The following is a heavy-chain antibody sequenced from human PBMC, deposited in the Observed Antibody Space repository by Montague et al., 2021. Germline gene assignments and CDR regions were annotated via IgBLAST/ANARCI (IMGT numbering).Heavy chain of an antibody. CDR2: IFPDDSDT. J-gene: IGHJ4*02. CDR1: GYSFAPYW. D-gene: IGHD6-13*01. V-gene: IGHV5-51*01. Sequence: QSGAEVKKPGESLRISCKASGYSFAPYWIGWVRQMPGKGLKWMGIIFPDDSDTKYSPSFQGQVNISADKPISTAYLQWTSLKASDSAMYYCARRSSTWPLYYFDYWGQGTLVIVSS. CDR3: ARRSSTWPLYYFDY.